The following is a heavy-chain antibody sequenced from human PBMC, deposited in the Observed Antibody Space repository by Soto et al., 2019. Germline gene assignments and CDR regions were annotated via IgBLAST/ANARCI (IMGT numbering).Heavy chain of an antibody. CDR3: AKCIRGGSCSPGWFDP. Sequence: GGSLRLSCAASGFTFSSYAMSWVRQAPGKGLEWVSAISGSGGSTYYADSVKGRFTISRDNSKNTLYLQMNSLRAEDTAVYYCAKCIRGGSCSPGWFDPWGQGTLVTVSS. CDR1: GFTFSSYA. D-gene: IGHD2-15*01. V-gene: IGHV3-23*01. CDR2: ISGSGGST. J-gene: IGHJ5*02.